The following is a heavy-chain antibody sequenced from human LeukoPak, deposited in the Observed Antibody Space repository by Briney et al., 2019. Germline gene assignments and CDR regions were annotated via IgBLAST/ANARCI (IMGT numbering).Heavy chain of an antibody. CDR2: IRSKADGETT. CDR1: GFTFTPAW. J-gene: IGHJ4*02. D-gene: IGHD3-10*01. Sequence: GGSLRLSCAASGFTFTPAWMTWVRQAPGKGLEWVGRIRSKADGETTDYAAPVKGRFFMSRDDSKATLFLLMNYLETEDTAVYYCTTDRGLTMIRGVFVSWGQGTLVTVSS. CDR3: TTDRGLTMIRGVFVS. V-gene: IGHV3-15*01.